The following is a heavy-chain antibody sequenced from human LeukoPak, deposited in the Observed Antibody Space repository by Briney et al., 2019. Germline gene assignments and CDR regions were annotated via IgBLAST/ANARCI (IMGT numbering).Heavy chain of an antibody. CDR2: ISYDGSNK. Sequence: GGSLRLSCAASGFTFSSYAMHWVRQAPGKGLEWVAVISYDGSNKYYADSVKGRFTISRDNSKNTLYLQMNSLRAEDTAVYYCARDLQSRLLWLVHYYGMDVWGQGTTVTVSS. CDR3: ARDLQSRLLWLVHYYGMDV. J-gene: IGHJ6*02. D-gene: IGHD3-10*01. CDR1: GFTFSSYA. V-gene: IGHV3-30-3*01.